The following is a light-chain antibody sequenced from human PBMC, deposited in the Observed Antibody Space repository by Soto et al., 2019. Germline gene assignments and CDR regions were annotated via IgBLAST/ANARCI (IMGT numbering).Light chain of an antibody. J-gene: IGKJ1*01. CDR3: QQYDTYRT. V-gene: IGKV1-5*01. Sequence: DIQMTQSPSTLSASVGDRVTITCRASQSILSWLAWYQHKPGKDPKLLIYDASSLESGVPSRFSGSRSGTEFTLNTSRLQPDDIATYYCQQYDTYRTFGQGTKVDIX. CDR1: QSILSW. CDR2: DAS.